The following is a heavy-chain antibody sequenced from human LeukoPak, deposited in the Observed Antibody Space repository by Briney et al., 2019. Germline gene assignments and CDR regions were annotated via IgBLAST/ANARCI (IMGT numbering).Heavy chain of an antibody. Sequence: SETLSLTCTVSGGSISSYYWSWIRQPPGKGLEWIGYIYYSGSTNYNPSLKSRVTISVDTSKNQFSLQLNSVTPEDTAVYYCARVLSSGSYYYFDYWGQGILVTVSS. CDR3: ARVLSSGSYYYFDY. D-gene: IGHD3-10*02. CDR1: GGSISSYY. CDR2: IYYSGST. J-gene: IGHJ4*02. V-gene: IGHV4-59*12.